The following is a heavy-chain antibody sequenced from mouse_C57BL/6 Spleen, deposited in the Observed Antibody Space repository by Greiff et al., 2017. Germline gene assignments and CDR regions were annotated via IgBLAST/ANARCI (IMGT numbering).Heavy chain of an antibody. CDR1: GYTFTSYW. D-gene: IGHD2-3*01. CDR2: IYPGNSDT. Sequence: EVQLQQSGTVLARPGASVKMSCKTSGYTFTSYWMHWVKQRPGQGLEWIGAIYPGNSDTSYNQKFKGKANLTAVTSASTAYMELSRLTNEDSAVYYCTRVDDGYHYFDYWGQGTTLTVSS. J-gene: IGHJ2*01. V-gene: IGHV1-5*01. CDR3: TRVDDGYHYFDY.